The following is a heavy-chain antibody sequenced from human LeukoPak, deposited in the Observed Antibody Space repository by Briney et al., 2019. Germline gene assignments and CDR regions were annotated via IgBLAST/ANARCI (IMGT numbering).Heavy chain of an antibody. Sequence: SETLSLTCSVSGYSITSGYYWGWIRPPPGKGLGWFGRIYYSGSTYYNSSLKSRVTISVDTSKNQFSLKLSSVTAADTAVYYCASGPYCSSTSCSALGYYRDVWGKETTVTVSS. V-gene: IGHV4-38-2*02. CDR2: IYYSGST. CDR3: ASGPYCSSTSCSALGYYRDV. J-gene: IGHJ6*03. D-gene: IGHD2-2*01. CDR1: GYSITSGYY.